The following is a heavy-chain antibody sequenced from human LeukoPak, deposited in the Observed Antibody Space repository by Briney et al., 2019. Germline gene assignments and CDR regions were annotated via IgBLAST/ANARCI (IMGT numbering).Heavy chain of an antibody. V-gene: IGHV1-69*05. CDR3: ATGYRCSSSNCYGYYYYYMVV. J-gene: IGHJ6*03. CDR2: IIPIFGTA. D-gene: IGHD2-2*01. CDR1: GGTFSSYA. Sequence: GASVKVSCKASGGTFSSYAISWVRQAPGQGLEWMGGIIPIFGTANYAQKFQGRVTITTDESTSTAYMELRSLRSDDTAVYYCATGYRCSSSNCYGYYYYYMVVWGKGTTVTVSS.